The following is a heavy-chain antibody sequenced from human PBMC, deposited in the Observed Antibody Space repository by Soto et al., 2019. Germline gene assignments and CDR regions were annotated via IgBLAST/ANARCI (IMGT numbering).Heavy chain of an antibody. CDR1: GVSVSSSNW. D-gene: IGHD2-21*01. CDR2: IYHRGTT. V-gene: IGHV4-4*02. Sequence: QVQLQESGPGLVKPSGTLSLTCAVSGVSVSSSNWWPWVRQAPGKGLEWVGEIYHRGTTKYNPSLRSRVTISLDNSKNQLSLSLTSVTAADAAVYYGVRARGTGPRWIASNPRPAGLDVWGPGTTVIVSS. CDR3: VRARGTGPRWIASNPRPAGLDV. J-gene: IGHJ6*02.